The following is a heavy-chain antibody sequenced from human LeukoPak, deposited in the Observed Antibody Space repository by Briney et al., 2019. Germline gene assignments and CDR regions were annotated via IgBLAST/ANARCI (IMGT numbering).Heavy chain of an antibody. CDR2: ISGSGGST. V-gene: IGHV3-23*01. Sequence: GGSLRLSCAASGFSFSSYAMSWVRQAPGKGLEWVSAISGSGGSTYYADSVKGRFTISRDNSKNTLYLQMNSLRAEDTAVYYCARRHREWLGPPGDWFDPWGQGTLVTVSS. J-gene: IGHJ5*02. CDR3: ARRHREWLGPPGDWFDP. CDR1: GFSFSSYA. D-gene: IGHD6-19*01.